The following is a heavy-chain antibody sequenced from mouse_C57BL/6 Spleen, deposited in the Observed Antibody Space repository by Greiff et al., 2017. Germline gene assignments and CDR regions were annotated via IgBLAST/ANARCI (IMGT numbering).Heavy chain of an antibody. V-gene: IGHV1-76*01. CDR3: ARNPRTTMVTYFDY. CDR1: GYTFTDYY. D-gene: IGHD2-2*01. CDR2: IYPGSGNT. J-gene: IGHJ2*01. Sequence: VQLQQSGAELVRPGASVKLSCKASGYTFTDYYINWVKQRPGQGLEWIARIYPGSGNTYYNEKFKGKATLTAEKSSSTAYMQLRRLTSEDSAVYFFARNPRTTMVTYFDYWGQGTTLTVSS.